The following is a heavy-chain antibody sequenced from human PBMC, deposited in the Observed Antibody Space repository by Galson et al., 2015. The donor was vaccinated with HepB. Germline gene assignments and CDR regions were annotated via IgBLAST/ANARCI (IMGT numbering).Heavy chain of an antibody. CDR2: IWYDGSNK. D-gene: IGHD5-24*01. Sequence: SLRLSCAASGFTFSYYGMHWVRQAPGKGLEWVAVIWYDGSNKYYADSVKGRFTISRDNSKNTLYLQMNSLRAEDTAVYYCARDPWDGSSSWFDPWGQGTLVTVSS. CDR3: ARDPWDGSSSWFDP. J-gene: IGHJ5*02. V-gene: IGHV3-33*01. CDR1: GFTFSYYG.